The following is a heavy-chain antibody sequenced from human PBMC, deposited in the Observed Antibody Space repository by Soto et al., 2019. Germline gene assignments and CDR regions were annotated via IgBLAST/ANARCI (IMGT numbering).Heavy chain of an antibody. CDR3: ARDQAPYYDILTGPIYYYYGMDV. CDR2: ISAYNGNT. D-gene: IGHD3-9*01. CDR1: GYTFTSYG. Sequence: GASVKVSCKASGYTFTSYGISCVRQAPGQGLEWMGWISAYNGNTNYAQKLQGRVTMTTDTSTSTAYMELRSLRSDDTAVYYCARDQAPYYDILTGPIYYYYGMDVWGQGTTVTVS. J-gene: IGHJ6*02. V-gene: IGHV1-18*01.